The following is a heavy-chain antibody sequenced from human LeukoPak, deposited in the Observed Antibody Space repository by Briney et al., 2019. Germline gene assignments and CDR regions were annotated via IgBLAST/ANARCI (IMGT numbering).Heavy chain of an antibody. CDR2: IYTSGST. V-gene: IGHV4-4*07. Sequence: SETLSLTCTVSGGSISEDYWSWIRQPAGKGLEWIGRIYTSGSTNYNPSLKSRVTISVDTSKNQFSLKLSSVTAADTAVYYCAREPYYDFSLGAFDIWGQGTMVTVSS. J-gene: IGHJ3*02. CDR1: GGSISEDY. CDR3: AREPYYDFSLGAFDI. D-gene: IGHD3-3*01.